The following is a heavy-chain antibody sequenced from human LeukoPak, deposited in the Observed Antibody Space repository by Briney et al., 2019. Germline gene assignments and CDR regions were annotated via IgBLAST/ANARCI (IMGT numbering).Heavy chain of an antibody. CDR1: GFTFSSYV. V-gene: IGHV3-23*01. D-gene: IGHD6-19*01. J-gene: IGHJ4*02. CDR2: ISGSGGST. Sequence: GGSLRLSCAASGFTFSSYVMSWVRQAPGKGLEWVSAISGSGGSTYYADSVKGRFTISRDNSKNTLYLQMNSLRAEDTAVYYCAKVIQYSSGPGSYWGQGTLVTVSS. CDR3: AKVIQYSSGPGSY.